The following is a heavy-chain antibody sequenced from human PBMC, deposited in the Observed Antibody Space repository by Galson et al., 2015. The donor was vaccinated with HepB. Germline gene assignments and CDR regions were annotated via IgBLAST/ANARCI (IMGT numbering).Heavy chain of an antibody. Sequence: SETLSLTCSVSHGSINNYYWSWIRQSPGNRLEWIGYIYYNGDTTYNPSLGYRVGMSVDTSVNQVSPWLTSVTAADTAVYYCARHPGRGSVGYAFDLWGQGTLVTVSA. J-gene: IGHJ4*02. CDR3: ARHPGRGSVGYAFDL. CDR1: HGSINNYY. CDR2: IYYNGDT. V-gene: IGHV4-59*08. D-gene: IGHD5-12*01.